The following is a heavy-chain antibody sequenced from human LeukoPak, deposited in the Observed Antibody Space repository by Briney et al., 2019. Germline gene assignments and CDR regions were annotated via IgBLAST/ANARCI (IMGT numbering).Heavy chain of an antibody. CDR3: ARHGWLQFRGHASDI. V-gene: IGHV4-59*08. D-gene: IGHD5-24*01. Sequence: SETLSLTCTVSGGSISSYYWSWIRQPPGKGLEWIGYIYYSGSTNYNPSLKSRVTISVDTSKNQFSLKLSSVTAADTAVYYCARHGWLQFRGHASDIWGQGTMVTVSS. J-gene: IGHJ3*02. CDR1: GGSISSYY. CDR2: IYYSGST.